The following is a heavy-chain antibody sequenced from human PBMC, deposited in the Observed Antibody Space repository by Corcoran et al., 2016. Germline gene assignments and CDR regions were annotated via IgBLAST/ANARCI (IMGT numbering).Heavy chain of an antibody. D-gene: IGHD3-3*01. V-gene: IGHV1-69*01. CDR3: ARGSPYYEFWSGYRHYGMDV. CDR2: IIPIFGTT. J-gene: IGHJ6*02. Sequence: QVQLVQSGAEVKKPGSSVKVSCKASGGTFSSYAISWVRQAPGQGLEWMGGIIPIFGTTNYAQKFQGRVTIIADESTSTAYRELSSLRSEDTAVYYCARGSPYYEFWSGYRHYGMDVWGQGTTVTVSS. CDR1: GGTFSSYA.